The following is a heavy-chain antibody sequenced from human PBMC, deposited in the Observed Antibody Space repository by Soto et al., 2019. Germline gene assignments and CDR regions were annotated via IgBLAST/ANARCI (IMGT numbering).Heavy chain of an antibody. V-gene: IGHV4-59*01. Sequence: SETLSLTCAVSIDSISSYYWSWIRQPPGKGLVGIGDIYYSGSTNYNPSLKSRVTILVDMSKNQFSLKLRSVTAADTAVYYCARLKPSDWDYYYGMDVWGQGTTVTVSS. D-gene: IGHD3-9*01. J-gene: IGHJ6*02. CDR2: IYYSGST. CDR3: ARLKPSDWDYYYGMDV. CDR1: IDSISSYY.